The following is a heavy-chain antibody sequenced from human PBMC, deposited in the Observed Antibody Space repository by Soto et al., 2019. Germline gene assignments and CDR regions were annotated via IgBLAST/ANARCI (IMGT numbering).Heavy chain of an antibody. CDR3: ARVVPGAEAWFGP. D-gene: IGHD2-2*01. Sequence: ASVKVSCKASGFSFTGYYIHWLRQAPGQCLEXLGXXSXXSXGXXXAXXLQGRVSMTTDTSTTTAYMELRSLRSDETAVYYCARVVPGAEAWFGPWGQGTLVTASS. J-gene: IGHJ5*02. CDR2: XSXXSXGX. CDR1: GFSFTGYY. V-gene: IGHV1-2*02.